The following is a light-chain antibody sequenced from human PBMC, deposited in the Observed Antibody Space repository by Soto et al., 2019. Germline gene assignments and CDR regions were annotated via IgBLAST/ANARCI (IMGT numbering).Light chain of an antibody. CDR1: SGHNTYS. CDR3: QTWATGIQV. J-gene: IGLJ2*01. Sequence: QLVLTQSPSASASLGASVKLTCTLSSGHNTYSIAWHQQQPEKGPRFLMKLKSDGSHRRGDGIPDRFSGSSSGAERYLTISSLQSEDEADYYCQTWATGIQVFGGGTKLTVL. V-gene: IGLV4-69*01. CDR2: LKSDGSH.